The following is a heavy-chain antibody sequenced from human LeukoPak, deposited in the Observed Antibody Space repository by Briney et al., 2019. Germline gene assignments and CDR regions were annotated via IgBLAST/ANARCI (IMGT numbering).Heavy chain of an antibody. D-gene: IGHD2-21*02. J-gene: IGHJ4*02. CDR2: ISWNSGSI. CDR3: AKDCGGDCYSAFDY. CDR1: GFTFDDYA. V-gene: IGHV3-9*01. Sequence: GRSLRLSCAASGFTFDDYAMHWVRQAPGKGLEWVSGISWNSGSIGYADSVKGRFTISRDNAKNSLCLQMNSLRAEDTALYYCAKDCGGDCYSAFDYWGQGTLVTVSS.